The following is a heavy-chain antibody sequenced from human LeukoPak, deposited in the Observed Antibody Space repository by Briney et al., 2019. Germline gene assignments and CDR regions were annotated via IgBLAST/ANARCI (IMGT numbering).Heavy chain of an antibody. V-gene: IGHV4-39*01. D-gene: IGHD5-24*01. J-gene: IGHJ4*02. CDR3: AIGDGYLLDY. Sequence: NPSETLSLTCTVSGGSISSSSYYWGWIRQPPGKGLEWIGSIYYSGSTYYNPSLKSRVTISVDTSKNQFSLKLSSVTAADTAVYYCAIGDGYLLDYWGQGTLVTVSS. CDR1: GGSISSSSYY. CDR2: IYYSGST.